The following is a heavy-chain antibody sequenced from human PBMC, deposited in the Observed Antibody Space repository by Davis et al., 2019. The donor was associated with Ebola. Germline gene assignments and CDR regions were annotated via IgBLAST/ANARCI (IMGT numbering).Heavy chain of an antibody. D-gene: IGHD2-2*01. V-gene: IGHV3-49*03. Sequence: SLKISCTASGFTFGYYAMSWFRQAPGKGLEWVGFIRSKAYGGTTESGASGKGRFTISRDDTKSIAYLQMNSLKTEDTAVYYWTSEASGTGLLAYWGQGTLVTVSS. J-gene: IGHJ4*02. CDR1: GFTFGYYA. CDR2: IRSKAYGGTT. CDR3: TSEASGTGLLAY.